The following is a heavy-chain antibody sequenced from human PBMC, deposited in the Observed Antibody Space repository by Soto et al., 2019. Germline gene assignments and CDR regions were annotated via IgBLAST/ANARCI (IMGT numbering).Heavy chain of an antibody. CDR2: INPNSGDT. D-gene: IGHD6-6*01. Sequence: QLHLVQSGAEEQKPGASMKVSCKASGYTFTGYYIHWARQAPGQGLEWMGWINPNSGDTNYAQKFQGWVTMTRDTSISTAYMELSRLRPDDTAVYYCARGHSGSRGWFDPWGQGTLVTVSS. CDR3: ARGHSGSRGWFDP. V-gene: IGHV1-2*04. J-gene: IGHJ5*02. CDR1: GYTFTGYY.